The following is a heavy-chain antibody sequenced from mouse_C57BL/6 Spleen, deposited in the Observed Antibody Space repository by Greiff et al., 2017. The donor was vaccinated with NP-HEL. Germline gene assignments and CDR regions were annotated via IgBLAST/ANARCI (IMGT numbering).Heavy chain of an antibody. CDR1: GYTFTSYW. J-gene: IGHJ4*01. V-gene: IGHV1-5*01. D-gene: IGHD1-1*01. Sequence: EVKLVESGTVLARPGASVKMSCKTSGYTFTSYWMHWVKQRPGQGLEWIGAIYPGNSDTSYNQKFKGKAKLTAVTSASTAYMELSSLTNEDSAVYYCTRSYYYGSSYVNYAMDYWGQGTSVTVSS. CDR3: TRSYYYGSSYVNYAMDY. CDR2: IYPGNSDT.